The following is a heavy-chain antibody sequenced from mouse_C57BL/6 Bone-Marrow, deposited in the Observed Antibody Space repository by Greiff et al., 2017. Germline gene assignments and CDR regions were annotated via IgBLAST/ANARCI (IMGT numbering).Heavy chain of an antibody. V-gene: IGHV3-8*01. D-gene: IGHD2-5*01. J-gene: IGHJ1*03. CDR3: ARYYSNSYWYFDV. Sequence: EVKLMESGPGLAKPSQTLSLTCSVTGYSITSDYWNWIRKFPGNKLEYMGYISYSGSTYYNPSLKSRISITRDTSKNQYYLQLNSVTTEDTATYYCARYYSNSYWYFDVWGTGTTVTVAS. CDR1: GYSITSDY. CDR2: ISYSGST.